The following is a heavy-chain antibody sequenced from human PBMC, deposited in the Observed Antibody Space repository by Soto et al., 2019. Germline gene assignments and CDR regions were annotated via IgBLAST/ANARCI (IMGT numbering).Heavy chain of an antibody. Sequence: QVQLQESGPGLVKPSGTLSLTCAVSGVSIGSHDWWTWVRQPPGKGLEGIGESHQSGNTNYNSSLESRVAISVDKSKNHSSLQLSAVTVADTLVYYCATRDTGRVYWGQGTLVTVSP. CDR1: GVSIGSHDW. D-gene: IGHD5-18*01. CDR2: SHQSGNT. J-gene: IGHJ4*02. V-gene: IGHV4-4*02. CDR3: ATRDTGRVY.